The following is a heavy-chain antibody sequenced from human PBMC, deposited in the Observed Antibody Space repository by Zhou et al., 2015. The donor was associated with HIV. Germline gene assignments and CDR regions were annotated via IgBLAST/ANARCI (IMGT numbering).Heavy chain of an antibody. CDR3: ARSTPDSSGWYALDYYYYGMDV. D-gene: IGHD6-19*01. V-gene: IGHV1-69*12. CDR1: GGTFSSYA. CDR2: IIPIFGTA. Sequence: QVQLVQSGAEVKKPGSSVKVSCKASGGTFSSYAISWVRQAPGQGLEWMGGIIPIFGTANYAQKFQGRVTITADESTSTAYMELSSLRSEDTAVYYCARSTPDSSGWYALDYYYYGMDVWGQGDHGHRLL. J-gene: IGHJ6*02.